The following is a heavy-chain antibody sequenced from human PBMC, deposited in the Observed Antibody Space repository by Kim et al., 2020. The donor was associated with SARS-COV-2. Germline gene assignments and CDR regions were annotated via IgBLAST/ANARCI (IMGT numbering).Heavy chain of an antibody. D-gene: IGHD6-19*01. V-gene: IGHV5-10-1*01. CDR2: IDPSDSET. J-gene: IGHJ4*02. CDR1: GYKFTDYW. CDR3: ARQGRGAVAGNFDY. Sequence: GESLKISCKGFGYKFTDYWISWARQMPGKGLEWMGRIDPSDSETNYSPSFQGHVTISTDKSISSVYLHWRSLKASDTAMYFCARQGRGAVAGNFDYWGQGTLVTVSS.